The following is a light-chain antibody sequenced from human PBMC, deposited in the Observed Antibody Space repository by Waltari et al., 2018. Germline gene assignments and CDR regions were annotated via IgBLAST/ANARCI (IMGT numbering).Light chain of an antibody. Sequence: TVMTQSPANLSVSPGESATLSCRTSETVSTNLAWYQHKSGQAPRLLIYAASTRATGIPARFSGSGSGTEFTLTISSLQSEDFAVYYCQQYNNWPPGTFGQGTKLEI. CDR3: QQYNNWPPGT. J-gene: IGKJ2*01. CDR2: AAS. CDR1: ETVSTN. V-gene: IGKV3-15*01.